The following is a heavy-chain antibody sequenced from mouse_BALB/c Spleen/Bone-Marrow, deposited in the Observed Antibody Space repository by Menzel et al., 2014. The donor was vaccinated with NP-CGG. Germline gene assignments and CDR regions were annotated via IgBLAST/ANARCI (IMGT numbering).Heavy chain of an antibody. J-gene: IGHJ1*01. V-gene: IGHV5-2*01. Sequence: EVKVVDSGGGLVQPGESLKLSCESTEYEFPSHDMSWVRKTPEKRLELVAAINSDGGSTYYPDTMERRFIISRDNTKXTLYLQMSSLKSEDTALYYCARSSTMYWYFDVWGAGTTVTVSS. CDR2: INSDGGST. CDR3: ARSSTMYWYFDV. D-gene: IGHD2-1*01. CDR1: EYEFPSHD.